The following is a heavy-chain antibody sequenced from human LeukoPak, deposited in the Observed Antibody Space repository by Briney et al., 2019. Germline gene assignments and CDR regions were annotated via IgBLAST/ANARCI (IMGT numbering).Heavy chain of an antibody. J-gene: IGHJ6*02. Sequence: SVKVSCKASGGTFSSYAISWVRQAPGQGLEWMGGIIPIFGTANYAQKFQGRVTITADESTSTAYMELSSLRSEDTAVYYCARGDRYSSSSSRGYYYYGMDVWGQGTTVTVSS. V-gene: IGHV1-69*13. CDR3: ARGDRYSSSSSRGYYYYGMDV. CDR1: GGTFSSYA. D-gene: IGHD6-6*01. CDR2: IIPIFGTA.